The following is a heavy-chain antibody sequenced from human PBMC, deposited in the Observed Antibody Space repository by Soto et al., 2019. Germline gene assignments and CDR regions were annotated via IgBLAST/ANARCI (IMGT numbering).Heavy chain of an antibody. CDR3: ARRGSGSYYDY. Sequence: EVQLLESGGGLVQPGGSLRLSCAASGFTFSNYAMNWVRKAPVKGLEWVSVISGSGDSTYHADSVKGRFTISRDNSKNTLYLQLNSLRAEDTAVYYCARRGSGSYYDYWGQGTLVTVSS. D-gene: IGHD1-26*01. CDR1: GFTFSNYA. V-gene: IGHV3-23*01. J-gene: IGHJ4*02. CDR2: ISGSGDST.